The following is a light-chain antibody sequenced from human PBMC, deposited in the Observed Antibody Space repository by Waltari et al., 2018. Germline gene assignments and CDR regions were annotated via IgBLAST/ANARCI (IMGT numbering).Light chain of an antibody. CDR2: GNS. CDR1: SSNIGAGYD. Sequence: QSVLTQPPSVSGAPGQRVTISCTGSSSNIGAGYDVHWYQQLPGTAPKLLIYGNSNRPSVVPDRFSGSKSGTSASLAITGLQAEDEADYYCQSYDSKVFGTGTKVTVL. J-gene: IGLJ1*01. V-gene: IGLV1-40*01. CDR3: QSYDSKV.